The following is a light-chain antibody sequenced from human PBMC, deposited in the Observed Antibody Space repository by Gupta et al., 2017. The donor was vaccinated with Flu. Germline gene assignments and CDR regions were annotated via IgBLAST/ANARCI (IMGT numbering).Light chain of an antibody. J-gene: IGLJ1*01. CDR1: SSNIGAGYD. CDR2: GNS. Sequence: QSVLTQPPSVSGAPGQRVTISCTGSSSNIGAGYDVHWYQQLPGTAPKLLICGNSNRPSGVPDRFSGSKSGTSASLAITGLQAEDEADYYCQSYDSSLSGFLYVFGTGTKVTVL. V-gene: IGLV1-40*01. CDR3: QSYDSSLSGFLYV.